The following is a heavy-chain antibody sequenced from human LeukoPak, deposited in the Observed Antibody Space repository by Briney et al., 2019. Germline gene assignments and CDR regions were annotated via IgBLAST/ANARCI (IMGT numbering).Heavy chain of an antibody. CDR3: ARTPVGYDAFDI. Sequence: ASVKVSCKASGYTFTTYGISWVRQAPGQGLEWMGWISAYNGNTNYAQKLQGRVTMTTDTSTSTAYMELRSLRSDDTAVYYCARTPVGYDAFDIWGQGTMVTVSS. J-gene: IGHJ3*02. CDR1: GYTFTTYG. CDR2: ISAYNGNT. V-gene: IGHV1-18*01. D-gene: IGHD3-22*01.